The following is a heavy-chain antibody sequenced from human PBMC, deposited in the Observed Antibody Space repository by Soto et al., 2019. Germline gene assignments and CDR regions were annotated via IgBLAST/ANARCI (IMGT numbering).Heavy chain of an antibody. CDR3: ASRLEVLRFLEWSTNYYGMDV. Sequence: ASVKVSCKASGGTFSSYAISWVRQAPGQGLEWVGGIIPIFGTANYAQKFQGRVTITADESTSTAYMELSSLRSEDTAVYYCASRLEVLRFLEWSTNYYGMDVWGQGTTVTVSS. J-gene: IGHJ6*02. V-gene: IGHV1-69*13. CDR2: IIPIFGTA. D-gene: IGHD3-3*01. CDR1: GGTFSSYA.